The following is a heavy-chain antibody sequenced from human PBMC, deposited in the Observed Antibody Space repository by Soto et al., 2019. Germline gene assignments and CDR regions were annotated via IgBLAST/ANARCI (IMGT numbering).Heavy chain of an antibody. CDR3: ARAYADYVFDY. J-gene: IGHJ4*02. V-gene: IGHV4-59*01. D-gene: IGHD4-17*01. Sequence: WETLSLTCTVSGGSISSYYWSWIRQPPGKGLEWIGYIYYSGSTNYNPSLKSRVTISVDTSKNQFSLKLSSVTAADTAVYYCARAYADYVFDYWGLGTVVTVSS. CDR2: IYYSGST. CDR1: GGSISSYY.